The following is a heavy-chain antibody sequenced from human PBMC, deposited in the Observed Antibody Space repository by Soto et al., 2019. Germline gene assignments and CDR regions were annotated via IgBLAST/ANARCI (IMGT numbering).Heavy chain of an antibody. V-gene: IGHV1-2*02. CDR2: INPNSGGT. Sequence: GASVKVSCKASGYTFTGYYMHWVRQAPGQGLEWMGWINPNSGGTNYAQKFQGRVTMTRDTSISTAYMELSRLRSDDTAVYYCVRDCSGGGCYSDYGMDVWGQGTTVTVSS. D-gene: IGHD2-15*01. CDR3: VRDCSGGGCYSDYGMDV. CDR1: GYTFTGYY. J-gene: IGHJ6*02.